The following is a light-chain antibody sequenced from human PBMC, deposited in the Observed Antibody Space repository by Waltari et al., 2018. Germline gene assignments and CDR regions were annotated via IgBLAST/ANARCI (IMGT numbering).Light chain of an antibody. CDR2: WGS. V-gene: IGKV4-1*01. CDR1: EILLYTSNNQNF. CDR3: QQYYTSPLT. J-gene: IGKJ4*01. Sequence: DIVMTQSPESLAVSLGERATITCRSSEILLYTSNNQNFLAWYQRKAGQPPKLLFYWGSVRESGVPDRFSASGSGTDFILSISSLQAEDVAVYYCQQYYTSPLTFGGGTKVEIK.